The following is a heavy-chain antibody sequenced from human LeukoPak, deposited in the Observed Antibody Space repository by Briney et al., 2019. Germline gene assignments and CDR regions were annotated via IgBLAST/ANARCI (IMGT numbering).Heavy chain of an antibody. V-gene: IGHV4-38-2*01. D-gene: IGHD3-3*01. CDR1: GYSISSGYY. CDR3: ARHKGAEITIFGVVTRKPFDY. CDR2: TYHSGST. J-gene: IGHJ4*02. Sequence: ASETLSLTCAVSGYSISSGYYWGWIRQPPGKGLEWIGSTYHSGSTYYNPSLKSRVTISVDTSKNQFSLKLSSVTAADTAVYYCARHKGAEITIFGVVTRKPFDYWGQGTLVTVSS.